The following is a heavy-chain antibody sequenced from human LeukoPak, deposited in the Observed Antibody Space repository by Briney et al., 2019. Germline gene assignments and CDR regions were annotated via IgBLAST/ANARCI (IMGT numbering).Heavy chain of an antibody. CDR3: ARQLYGDNRARWFDP. V-gene: IGHV4-39*01. CDR1: GGSISSSSYY. CDR2: MFYGGST. J-gene: IGHJ5*02. Sequence: SETLSLTCTVSGGSISSSSYYWGWIRQPPGKGLEWIGTMFYGGSTYYNPSLKSRVTISVDTSKNQFSLNLKSVTAADTAVYYCARQLYGDNRARWFDPWGQGTLVTVSS. D-gene: IGHD4-17*01.